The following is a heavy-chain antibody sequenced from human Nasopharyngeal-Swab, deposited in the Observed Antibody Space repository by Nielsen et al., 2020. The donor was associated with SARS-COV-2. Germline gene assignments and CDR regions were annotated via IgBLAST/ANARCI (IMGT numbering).Heavy chain of an antibody. J-gene: IGHJ4*02. CDR3: AKLPPSAGDYYGSGSLPEV. D-gene: IGHD3-10*01. CDR2: ISWNSGSI. Sequence: GGSLRLSCAASGFTFDDYAMHWVRQAPGKGPEWVSGISWNSGSIGYADSVKGRFTISRDNAKNSLYLQMNSLRAEDTALYYCAKLPPSAGDYYGSGSLPEVWGQGTLVTVSS. V-gene: IGHV3-9*01. CDR1: GFTFDDYA.